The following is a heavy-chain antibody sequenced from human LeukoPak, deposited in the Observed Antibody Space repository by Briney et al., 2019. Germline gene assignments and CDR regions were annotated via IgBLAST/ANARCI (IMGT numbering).Heavy chain of an antibody. V-gene: IGHV3-23*01. CDR3: AAWETEYYHVPRADY. D-gene: IGHD3-10*02. Sequence: GGSLRLSCAASGFTFSSYAMSWVRQAPGEGLDGVSANRGMGGSTYYADSVKGGFSFSRDNSKNTLYLQMNSLRAEDTAVYYCAAWETEYYHVPRADYCGQGTLVTVSS. J-gene: IGHJ4*02. CDR2: NRGMGGST. CDR1: GFTFSSYA.